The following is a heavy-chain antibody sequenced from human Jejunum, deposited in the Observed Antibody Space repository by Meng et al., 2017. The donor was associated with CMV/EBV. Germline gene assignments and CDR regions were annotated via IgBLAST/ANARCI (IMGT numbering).Heavy chain of an antibody. CDR3: ARAGEYRFDY. V-gene: IGHV3-74*01. Sequence: LSCAASGFTFSSSWMHWVRQAPGKGLVWISRMNGDGSTTNHADSVTGRFAISRDNARNTLYLQMNSLRVEDTAVYYCARAGEYRFDYWGQGTLVTVSS. CDR2: MNGDGSTT. CDR1: GFTFSSSW. J-gene: IGHJ4*02. D-gene: IGHD3-10*01.